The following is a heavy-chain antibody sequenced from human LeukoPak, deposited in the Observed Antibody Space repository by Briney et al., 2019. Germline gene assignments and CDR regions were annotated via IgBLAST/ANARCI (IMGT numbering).Heavy chain of an antibody. Sequence: SETLSLTCPVSGGSINSGDYYWVWIRQPPGKGLEWIGSIYYSGSTSYNPSLKSRVTMTVDTSKSQFSLKLSSVTAADTAVYYCARLSAGIGDAFDIWGQGTMVTVSS. D-gene: IGHD6-13*01. V-gene: IGHV4-39*07. CDR3: ARLSAGIGDAFDI. CDR2: IYYSGST. CDR1: GGSINSGDYY. J-gene: IGHJ3*02.